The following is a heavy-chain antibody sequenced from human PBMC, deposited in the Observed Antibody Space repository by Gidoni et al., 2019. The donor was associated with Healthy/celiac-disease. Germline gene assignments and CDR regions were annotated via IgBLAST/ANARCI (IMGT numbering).Heavy chain of an antibody. CDR3: ATGKLRYFDWLPPNY. Sequence: QVQLVQSGAEVKKPGASVKVSCQVSGYTLTELSMHWVRQAPGKGLEWKGGFDPEDGETIYAQKFQGRVTMTEDTSTDTAYMELSSLRSEDTAVYYCATGKLRYFDWLPPNYWGQGTLVTVSS. CDR1: GYTLTELS. CDR2: FDPEDGET. J-gene: IGHJ4*02. D-gene: IGHD3-9*01. V-gene: IGHV1-24*01.